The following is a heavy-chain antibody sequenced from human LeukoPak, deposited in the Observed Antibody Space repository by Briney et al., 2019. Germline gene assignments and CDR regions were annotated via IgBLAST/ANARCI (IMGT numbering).Heavy chain of an antibody. CDR1: GYTFPIYG. J-gene: IGHJ4*02. Sequence: ASVKVSFKASGYTFPIYGISWVRQAPGQGLEWMGWISVYNGNTNYAQKFRGRVTMTTDTSTKTAYMELRSLRFDDTAVYYCVRSQWSSWFFDYWGQGILVTVSS. V-gene: IGHV1-18*01. D-gene: IGHD6-13*01. CDR2: ISVYNGNT. CDR3: VRSQWSSWFFDY.